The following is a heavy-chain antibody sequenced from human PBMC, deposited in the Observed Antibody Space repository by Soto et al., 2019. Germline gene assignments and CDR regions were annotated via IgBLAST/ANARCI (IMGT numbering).Heavy chain of an antibody. CDR3: ARLNDFWSGRMFDP. V-gene: IGHV5-51*01. CDR2: IYPGDSDI. D-gene: IGHD3-3*01. CDR1: GYSFTTAC. Sequence: PGESLKISCHAFGYSFTTACLGLVLQMPGKGLEWMCLIYPGDSDIKYSPSFEGQVTISADKSISTAYLQWNSLKISDTAIYYCARLNDFWSGRMFDPWGQGTLVTVSS. J-gene: IGHJ5*02.